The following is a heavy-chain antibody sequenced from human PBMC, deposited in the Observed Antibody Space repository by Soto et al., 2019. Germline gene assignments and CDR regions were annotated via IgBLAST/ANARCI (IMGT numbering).Heavy chain of an antibody. CDR3: ARGLVQLERRGYYYYYMDV. CDR1: GFTFSSYA. D-gene: IGHD1-1*01. V-gene: IGHV3-64*01. J-gene: IGHJ6*03. Sequence: PGGSLRLSCAASGFTFSSYAMHWVRQAPGKGLEYVSAISSNGGSTYYANSVKGRFTISRDNSKNTLYLQMGSLRAEDMAVYYSARGLVQLERRGYYYYYMDVWGKGTTVTVSS. CDR2: ISSNGGST.